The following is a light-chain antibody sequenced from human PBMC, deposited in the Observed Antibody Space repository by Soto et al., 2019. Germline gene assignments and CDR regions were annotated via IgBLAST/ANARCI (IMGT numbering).Light chain of an antibody. CDR1: SGDVDDFKY. Sequence: QSVLTQPRSVSGSPGQSVTISCTATSGDVDDFKYVSWYQQHPGKGPKLVIYDATKRPSGVPHRFSGSKSGNTASLTISGLQAADEADYYCCSYTVNYVVFGGGTKVTVL. CDR2: DAT. V-gene: IGLV2-11*01. CDR3: CSYTVNYVV. J-gene: IGLJ3*02.